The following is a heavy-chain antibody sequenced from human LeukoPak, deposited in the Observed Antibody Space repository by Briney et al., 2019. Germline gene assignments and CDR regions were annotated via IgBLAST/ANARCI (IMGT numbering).Heavy chain of an antibody. Sequence: GGSLRLSCAASGFTFSDYYMSWIRQAPGKGLEWVSYISSSGSTIYYADSVKGRFTISRDNAKNSLYLQMNSLRAEDTAVYYCAKASRLLHGSGSYPGYFDYWGQGALVTVSS. CDR3: AKASRLLHGSGSYPGYFDY. V-gene: IGHV3-11*01. CDR1: GFTFSDYY. J-gene: IGHJ4*02. CDR2: ISSSGSTI. D-gene: IGHD3-10*01.